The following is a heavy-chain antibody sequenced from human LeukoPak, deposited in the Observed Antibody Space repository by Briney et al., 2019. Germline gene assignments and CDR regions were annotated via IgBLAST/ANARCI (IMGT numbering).Heavy chain of an antibody. Sequence: SVKVSCKASGGTFGSYAISWVRQAPGQGLEWMGGIIPIFGTANYAQKFQGRVTITADESTSTAYMELSSLRSEDTAVYYCARVGKQWLAQDAFDIWGQGTMVTVSS. D-gene: IGHD6-19*01. CDR1: GGTFGSYA. CDR3: ARVGKQWLAQDAFDI. CDR2: IIPIFGTA. V-gene: IGHV1-69*13. J-gene: IGHJ3*02.